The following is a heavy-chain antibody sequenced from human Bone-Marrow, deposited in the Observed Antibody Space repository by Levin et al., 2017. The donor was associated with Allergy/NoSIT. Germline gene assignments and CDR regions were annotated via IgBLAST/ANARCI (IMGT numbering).Heavy chain of an antibody. CDR2: IEKDGNEM. CDR3: GTDVGIAVADRNY. Sequence: GESLKISCAASGFTFNLYWMNWIRQAPGKGLEWVANIEKDGNEMHYVDSVEGRFTISRDNATNVLYLEMSSLRVEDTALYYCGTDVGIAVADRNYWGQGVLVTVSS. D-gene: IGHD6-19*01. V-gene: IGHV3-7*01. CDR1: GFTFNLYW. J-gene: IGHJ4*02.